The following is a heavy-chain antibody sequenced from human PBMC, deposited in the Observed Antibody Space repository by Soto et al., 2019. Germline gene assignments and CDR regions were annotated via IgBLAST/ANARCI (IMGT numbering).Heavy chain of an antibody. V-gene: IGHV1-46*04. CDR3: ARDLEGGNSPLVWAFDY. CDR1: GYTFTDYH. CDR2: INPSGGST. Sequence: QVQLVQSGAEVRRPGASVKVSCRASGYTFTDYHMHWVRQAPGQGLEWMGIINPSGGSTSYAQRLQGRVTMTRDTSTSTVHMELSSLRSEDTAVYFCARDLEGGNSPLVWAFDYWGQGTLVTVSS. D-gene: IGHD5-18*01. J-gene: IGHJ4*02.